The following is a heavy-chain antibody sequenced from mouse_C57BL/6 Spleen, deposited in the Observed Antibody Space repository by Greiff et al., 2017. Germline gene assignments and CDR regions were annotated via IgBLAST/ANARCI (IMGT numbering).Heavy chain of an antibody. D-gene: IGHD2-5*01. CDR3: ARHYYSNFHYAMEC. CDR2: ISSGSSTI. V-gene: IGHV5-17*01. J-gene: IGHJ4*01. CDR1: GFTFSDYG. Sequence: EVNVVESGGGLVKPGGSLKLSCAASGFTFSDYGMHWVRQAPEQGLEWVAYISSGSSTIYYADTVKGRFTISRDNAKNTLFLQMTSLRSEDTAMYYCARHYYSNFHYAMECWGQGTSVTVSS.